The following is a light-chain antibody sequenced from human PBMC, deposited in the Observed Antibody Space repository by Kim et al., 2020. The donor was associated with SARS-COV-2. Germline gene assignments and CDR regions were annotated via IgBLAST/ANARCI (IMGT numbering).Light chain of an antibody. CDR1: SLRSYY. CDR3: NSRDSNDNVV. V-gene: IGLV3-19*01. Sequence: VALGQTVRITCQGDSLRSYYATWCQQKPGQAPILVIYGKNNRPSGIPDRFSDASSGNTASLTITGTQAGDEADYYCNSRDSNDNVVFGGGTKLTVL. J-gene: IGLJ2*01. CDR2: GKN.